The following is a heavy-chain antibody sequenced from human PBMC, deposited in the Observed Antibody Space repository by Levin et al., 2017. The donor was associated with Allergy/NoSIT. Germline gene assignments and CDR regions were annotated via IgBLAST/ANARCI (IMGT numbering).Heavy chain of an antibody. CDR3: ARHRDYYDSSGYWGSWDY. CDR1: GGSIRNSSYY. D-gene: IGHD3-22*01. J-gene: IGHJ4*02. V-gene: IGHV4-39*07. Sequence: SETLSLTCTVSGGSIRNSSYYWGWIRQPPGKGLEWIGSVYYSGSTYDNPSLKSRVTISVDTSKNQFSLKVISVTAADTAVYYCARHRDYYDSSGYWGSWDYWGQGTLVTVSS. CDR2: VYYSGST.